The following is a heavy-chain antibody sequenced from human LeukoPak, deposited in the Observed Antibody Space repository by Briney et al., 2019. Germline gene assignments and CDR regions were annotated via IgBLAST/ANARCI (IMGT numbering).Heavy chain of an antibody. CDR1: GGSISSGGYY. Sequence: SQTLSLTCTVSGGSISSGGYYWSWLRQPPGKGLEWIGYIYHSGSTYYNPSLKSRVTISVDRSKNQFSLKLSSVTAADTAVYYCARDSGSYGPGAFDIWGQGTMVTVSS. J-gene: IGHJ3*02. CDR2: IYHSGST. V-gene: IGHV4-30-2*01. CDR3: ARDSGSYGPGAFDI. D-gene: IGHD1-26*01.